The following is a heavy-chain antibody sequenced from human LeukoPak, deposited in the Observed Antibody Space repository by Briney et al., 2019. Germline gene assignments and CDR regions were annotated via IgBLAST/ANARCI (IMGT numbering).Heavy chain of an antibody. Sequence: PGGSLRLSCAASGFTFSNYWMSWVRQAPGKGLERVSAISGSGGSTYYADSVKGRFTISRDNSKNTLYLQMNSLRAEDTAVYYCAKDLSGCSGGSCYSDFDYWGQGTLVTVSS. V-gene: IGHV3-23*01. J-gene: IGHJ4*02. D-gene: IGHD2-15*01. CDR1: GFTFSNYW. CDR3: AKDLSGCSGGSCYSDFDY. CDR2: ISGSGGST.